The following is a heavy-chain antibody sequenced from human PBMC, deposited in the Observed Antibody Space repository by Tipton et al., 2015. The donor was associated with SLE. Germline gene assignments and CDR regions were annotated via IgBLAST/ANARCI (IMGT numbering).Heavy chain of an antibody. CDR2: ISSSGSTI. CDR3: ARDLGYCSSTNCYDYFDF. Sequence: QLVQSGGGLVKPGGSLRLSCAASGFTFSDYHMSWIRQAPGKGLEWVSYISSSGSTIYYADSVKGRFTISRDNAKNSLYLQVNSLRAEDTAVYYCARDLGYCSSTNCYDYFDFWGQGTLVTVSS. CDR1: GFTFSDYH. D-gene: IGHD2-2*01. V-gene: IGHV3-11*04. J-gene: IGHJ4*02.